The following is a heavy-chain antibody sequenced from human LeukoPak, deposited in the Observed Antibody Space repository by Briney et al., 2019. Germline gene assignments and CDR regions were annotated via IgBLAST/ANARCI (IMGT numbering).Heavy chain of an antibody. CDR3: AGASIAAAGPFDY. J-gene: IGHJ4*02. D-gene: IGHD6-13*01. CDR2: INHSGST. Sequence: SETLSLTCAVYGGSFSGYYWSWIRQPPGKGLEWIGEINHSGSTNCNPSLKSRVTISVDTSKNQFSLKLSSVTAADTAVYYCAGASIAAAGPFDYWGQGTLVTVSS. V-gene: IGHV4-34*01. CDR1: GGSFSGYY.